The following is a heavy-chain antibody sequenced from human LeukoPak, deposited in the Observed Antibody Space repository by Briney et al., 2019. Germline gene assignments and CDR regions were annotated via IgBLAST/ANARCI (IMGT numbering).Heavy chain of an antibody. CDR3: AKGGLRTDDAFDI. V-gene: IGHV3-30*02. J-gene: IGHJ3*02. CDR1: GFTFSSYG. Sequence: GGSLRLSCAASGFTFSSYGMHWVRQAPGKGLEWVAFIRHDGSNKYYADSVKGRFTISRDNSKNTLYLQRNSLRAEDTAVYYCAKGGLRTDDAFDIWGQGTMVTVSS. CDR2: IRHDGSNK. D-gene: IGHD1-1*01.